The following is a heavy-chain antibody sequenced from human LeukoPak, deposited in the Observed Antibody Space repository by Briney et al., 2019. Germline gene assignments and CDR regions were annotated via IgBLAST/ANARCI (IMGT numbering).Heavy chain of an antibody. CDR2: IYHSGST. J-gene: IGHJ1*01. CDR1: GFSISSGYY. D-gene: IGHD6-13*01. V-gene: IGHV4-38-2*02. CDR3: ARVAAGIGFFQH. Sequence: SETLSLTCTVSGFSISSGYYWGWIRQPPGKGLEWIGNIYHSGSTYYNPSLKSRVIMSVDTSKNQFSLKLSSVTAADTAIYYCARVAAGIGFFQHWGQGTLATVSS.